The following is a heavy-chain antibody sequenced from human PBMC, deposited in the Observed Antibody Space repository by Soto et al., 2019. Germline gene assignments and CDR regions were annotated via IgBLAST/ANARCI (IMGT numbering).Heavy chain of an antibody. CDR2: IKSKNSGGTT. D-gene: IGHD2-15*01. CDR3: TTERYCSGGSCPYY. Sequence: GGSLRLSCVSSGFTFSNDWMSWVRQAPGKGLEWVGRIKSKNSGGTTDYAAPVKGRFTISRDDSKTTVYLQMNSLESEDTGVYYCTTERYCSGGSCPYYWGQGTLVTVSS. CDR1: GFTFSNDW. V-gene: IGHV3-15*01. J-gene: IGHJ4*02.